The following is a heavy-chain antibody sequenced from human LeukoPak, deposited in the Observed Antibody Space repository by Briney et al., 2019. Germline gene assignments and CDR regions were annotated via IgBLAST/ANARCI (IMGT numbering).Heavy chain of an antibody. CDR2: IYYSGST. V-gene: IGHV4-39*01. J-gene: IGHJ4*02. CDR3: ARLGPPHYFDY. D-gene: IGHD3-16*01. CDR1: GGSISSSSYY. Sequence: SETLSLTCTVSGGSISSSSYYWGWIRQPPGKGLEWIGSIYYSGSTYYNPSLKSRVTISVDTSKNRFSLKLSSVTAADTAVYYCARLGPPHYFDYWGQGTLVTVSS.